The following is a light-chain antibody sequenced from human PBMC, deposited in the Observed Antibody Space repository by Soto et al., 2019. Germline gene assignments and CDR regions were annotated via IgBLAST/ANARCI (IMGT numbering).Light chain of an antibody. Sequence: EIVMTRSPATLSVSPGERATLSCRASQSVSSNLAWYQQKPGQAPRLLIYGASTRATGIPSRFSGSGSGTEFTLTISSLQSEDFAVYYCQQYNNWPPSFGQGNKVEIK. CDR2: GAS. J-gene: IGKJ1*01. CDR3: QQYNNWPPS. CDR1: QSVSSN. V-gene: IGKV3-15*01.